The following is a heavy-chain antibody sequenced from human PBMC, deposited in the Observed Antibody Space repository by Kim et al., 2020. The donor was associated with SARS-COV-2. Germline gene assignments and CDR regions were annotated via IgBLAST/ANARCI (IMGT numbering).Heavy chain of an antibody. CDR3: AKDELDFGAEDY. J-gene: IGHJ4*02. V-gene: IGHV3-23*01. D-gene: IGHD3-3*01. Sequence: YYEDTVKGRFTISRDNSKNTLYLQMNSLRAEDTAVYYCAKDELDFGAEDYWGQGTLVTVSS.